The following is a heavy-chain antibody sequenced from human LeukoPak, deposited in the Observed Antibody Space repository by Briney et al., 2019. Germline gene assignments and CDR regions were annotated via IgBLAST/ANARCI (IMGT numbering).Heavy chain of an antibody. V-gene: IGHV3-74*01. CDR1: GFTFRSFW. D-gene: IGHD4-17*01. CDR2: INGHGSST. Sequence: QPGGSLRLSCAASGFTFRSFWMHWVRQAPGKGLVWVSRINGHGSSTSYADFVEGRFSISRDNAQNTLYLQMHSLRAEDTAPYYCSREPHSDYSDHTESFDIWGQGTMVSVSS. CDR3: SREPHSDYSDHTESFDI. J-gene: IGHJ3*02.